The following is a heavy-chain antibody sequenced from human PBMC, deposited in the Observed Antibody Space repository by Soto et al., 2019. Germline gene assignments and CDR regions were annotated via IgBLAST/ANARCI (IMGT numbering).Heavy chain of an antibody. CDR3: ARVLPGIAAAYDALDV. J-gene: IGHJ3*01. V-gene: IGHV4-34*01. CDR2: VNHSGEA. Sequence: KTSETLSLTCGVYGGSFRNYYWIWARQPPGQGLEWICEVNHSGEATYNPSLHSRITIYLDTSNNQFSLNLSSVTAADTAVFYCARVLPGIAAAYDALDVWGEGTM. D-gene: IGHD6-13*01. CDR1: GGSFRNYY.